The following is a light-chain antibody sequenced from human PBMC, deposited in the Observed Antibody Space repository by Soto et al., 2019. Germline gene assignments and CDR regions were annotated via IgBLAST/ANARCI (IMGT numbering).Light chain of an antibody. CDR3: QQTYRTTLT. Sequence: DIQMTQSPSSLSASVGDRVTITCRESQSIGSYLNWYQQQRGKAPKLXIYAASSLHSGVPSRFSGSGSGTDFTLTISSLQPEDFATDSCQQTYRTTLTFGGGTKVDIK. J-gene: IGKJ4*01. CDR1: QSIGSY. CDR2: AAS. V-gene: IGKV1-39*01.